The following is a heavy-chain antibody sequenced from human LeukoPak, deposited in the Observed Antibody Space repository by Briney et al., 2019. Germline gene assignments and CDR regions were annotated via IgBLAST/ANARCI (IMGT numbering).Heavy chain of an antibody. D-gene: IGHD3-22*01. V-gene: IGHV3-11*01. Sequence: GGSLRLSCAASGFTFSDYYMSWIRQAPGKGLEWISYINRSGSTIYYADSVKGRFTISRDNAKNSLYLQMNSLRAEDTAVYYCARVKSYYDDSSGYFPNTLNDYWGQGTLVTVSS. J-gene: IGHJ4*02. CDR3: ARVKSYYDDSSGYFPNTLNDY. CDR1: GFTFSDYY. CDR2: INRSGSTI.